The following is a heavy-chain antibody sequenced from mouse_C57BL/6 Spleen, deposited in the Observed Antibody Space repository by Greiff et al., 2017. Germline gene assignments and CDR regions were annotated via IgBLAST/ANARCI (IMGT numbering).Heavy chain of an antibody. CDR2: IHPNSGST. Sequence: QVQLQQPGAELVKPGASVELSCKASGYTFTSYWMHWVKQRPGQGLEWIGMIHPNSGSTNYNEKFKSKATLTVDKSSSTAYMQLSSLTSEDSAVYYCAREITTVVADYWGQGTTLTVSS. CDR3: AREITTVVADY. J-gene: IGHJ2*01. V-gene: IGHV1-64*01. D-gene: IGHD1-1*01. CDR1: GYTFTSYW.